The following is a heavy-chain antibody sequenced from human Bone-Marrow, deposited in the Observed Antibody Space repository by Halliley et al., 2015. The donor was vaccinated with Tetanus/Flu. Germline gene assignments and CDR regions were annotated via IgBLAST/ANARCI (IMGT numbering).Heavy chain of an antibody. D-gene: IGHD2-15*01. V-gene: IGHV1-46*01. CDR3: AIGSFDY. J-gene: IGHJ4*02. CDR2: LNPSGDYV. Sequence: APGQGLEWMGILNPSGDYVSYAQKFQGRVTITRDTSTTTVYMELSGLRSEDTAVYYCAIGSFDYWGQGTLVTVPS.